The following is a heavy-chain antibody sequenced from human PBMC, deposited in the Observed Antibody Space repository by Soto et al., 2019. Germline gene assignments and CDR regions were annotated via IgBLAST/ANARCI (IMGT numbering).Heavy chain of an antibody. CDR3: ASCHWSGYSIFDY. CDR2: IYYSGST. CDR1: GCSISSGGYY. D-gene: IGHD3-3*01. V-gene: IGHV4-31*03. Sequence: QVQLQESGPGLVKPSQTLSLTCTVSGCSISSGGYYWNLIRQHPGKGLEWIGYIYYSGSTYYNPSLKRRVIISVDPSKNQFSLKLSSVNAADTAVYYCASCHWSGYSIFDYWGQGTLVTVSS. J-gene: IGHJ4*02.